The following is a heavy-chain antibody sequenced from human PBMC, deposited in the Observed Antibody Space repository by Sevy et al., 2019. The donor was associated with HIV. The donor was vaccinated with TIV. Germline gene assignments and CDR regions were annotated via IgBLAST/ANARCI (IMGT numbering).Heavy chain of an antibody. J-gene: IGHJ6*03. CDR3: AKCLYTSSYADYYYYMDV. D-gene: IGHD3-16*01. CDR2: ISGSGDNT. Sequence: GGCLRLSCAASGFTFSSYATSWVRQAPGKGLEWVSTISGSGDNTFYADSAKGRFTISRDNSKNTLYLQMNSLRAEDTAVYYCAKCLYTSSYADYYYYMDVWGKGTTVTVSS. CDR1: GFTFSSYA. V-gene: IGHV3-23*01.